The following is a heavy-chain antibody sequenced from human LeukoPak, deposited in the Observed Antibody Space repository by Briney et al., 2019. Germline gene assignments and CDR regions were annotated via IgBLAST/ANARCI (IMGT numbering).Heavy chain of an antibody. CDR2: ISGSGGSA. CDR1: GFTFSSFE. Sequence: GGSLRLSCAASGFTFSSFEMSWVRQAPGKGLEWVSAISGSGGSAYYADSVEGRFTISRDNSRNSLSLQMNSLRAEDTALYYCAKTGYSSGWYRIWDYWGQGTLVTVSS. D-gene: IGHD6-19*01. V-gene: IGHV3-23*01. J-gene: IGHJ4*02. CDR3: AKTGYSSGWYRIWDY.